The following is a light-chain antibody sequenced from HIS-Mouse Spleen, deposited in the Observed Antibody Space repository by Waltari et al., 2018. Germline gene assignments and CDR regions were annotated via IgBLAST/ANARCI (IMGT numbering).Light chain of an antibody. J-gene: IGLJ3*02. CDR2: EGS. Sequence: QSALTQPASVSGSPGQSITISCTGTSSDVGSYNLVSWYQQHPGKAPKLRIYEGSKRPSGVYNRFSGSKAGNTASLTSSGLQAEDEADYYCCSYAGSSTWVFGGGTKLTVL. V-gene: IGLV2-23*01. CDR3: CSYAGSSTWV. CDR1: SSDVGSYNL.